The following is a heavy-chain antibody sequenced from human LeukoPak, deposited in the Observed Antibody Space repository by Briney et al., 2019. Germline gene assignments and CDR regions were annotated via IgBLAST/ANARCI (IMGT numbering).Heavy chain of an antibody. CDR3: ASWDTAAAASGYFDL. J-gene: IGHJ2*01. D-gene: IGHD6-13*01. Sequence: PSETLSLTCTVSGYSISSGYYWGWIRQPPGQGLEWVGSIYHSGITYYNPSLKSRVTISVDTSKNQFSLKLSSVTAADTAVYYCASWDTAAAASGYFDLWGRGTLVTVSS. CDR2: IYHSGIT. V-gene: IGHV4-38-2*02. CDR1: GYSISSGYY.